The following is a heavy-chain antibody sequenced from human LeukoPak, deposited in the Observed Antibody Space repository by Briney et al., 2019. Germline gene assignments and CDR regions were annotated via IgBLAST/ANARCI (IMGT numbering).Heavy chain of an antibody. Sequence: PSETLSLTCTVSGGSISGYYWSWIRQPPGKGLDWIGHISDSGNTKYSPSLKSRVTISVDTSNNQFSLKLSSATAADTAVYYCARQLSGFEKPYDCWGQGTLVTVSS. D-gene: IGHD5-12*01. CDR2: ISDSGNT. CDR1: GGSISGYY. CDR3: ARQLSGFEKPYDC. V-gene: IGHV4-59*08. J-gene: IGHJ4*02.